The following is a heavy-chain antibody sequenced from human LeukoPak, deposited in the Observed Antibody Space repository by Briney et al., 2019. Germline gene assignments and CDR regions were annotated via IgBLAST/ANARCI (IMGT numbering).Heavy chain of an antibody. V-gene: IGHV4-4*07. Sequence: SETLSLTCAVSGGSISSYYWSWIRQPAGKGLEWVGRIYTSGSTNYNPSVESRVTMSVDTSKNQFSLKLSSLTAADKAVYYCARGSAYDSRQFDYWGQGTLVTVSS. J-gene: IGHJ4*02. D-gene: IGHD3-22*01. CDR3: ARGSAYDSRQFDY. CDR2: IYTSGST. CDR1: GGSISSYY.